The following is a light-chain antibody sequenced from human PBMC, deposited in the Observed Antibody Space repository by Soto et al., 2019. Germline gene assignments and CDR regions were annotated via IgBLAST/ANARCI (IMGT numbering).Light chain of an antibody. CDR1: QSVSSY. Sequence: EIVLTQSPATLSLSPGERATLSCRASQSVSSYLAWYQQKPGQAPRLLIYDASNRATGIPARFSGSGSGTEFALTISRLQSEDFAVYYCQQYAYWPETFGQGTKVDIK. J-gene: IGKJ1*01. V-gene: IGKV3-11*01. CDR2: DAS. CDR3: QQYAYWPET.